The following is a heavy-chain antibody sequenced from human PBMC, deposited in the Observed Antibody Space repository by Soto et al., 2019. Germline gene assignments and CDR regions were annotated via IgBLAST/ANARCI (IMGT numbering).Heavy chain of an antibody. J-gene: IGHJ4*02. CDR3: AKDYFETKGPYFFDY. CDR1: GFTFNNYA. D-gene: IGHD1-26*01. V-gene: IGHV3-23*01. CDR2: IRNSGGFT. Sequence: VQLLESGGGLVQPGGSLRLYCAASGFTFNNYAMNWVRQAPGKGLEWVSAIRNSGGFTYYADSVKGRFTISRDNSKNTLYLHMNSLRAEDTALYYCAKDYFETKGPYFFDYWGQGTLVTVSS.